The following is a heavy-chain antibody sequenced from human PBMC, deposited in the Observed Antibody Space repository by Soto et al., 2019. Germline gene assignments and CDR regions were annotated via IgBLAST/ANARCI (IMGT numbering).Heavy chain of an antibody. V-gene: IGHV1-24*01. D-gene: IGHD1-26*01. CDR1: GYTLTELS. CDR2: FDPEDGET. CDR3: AKAKSIVGANHY. J-gene: IGHJ4*01. Sequence: ASVKVSCKVSGYTLTELSMHWVRQAPGKGLEWMGGFDPEDGETIYAQKFQGRVTMTEDTSTDTAYMELSSLRSEDTAVYYCAKAKSIVGANHYWGHGTLVTVSS.